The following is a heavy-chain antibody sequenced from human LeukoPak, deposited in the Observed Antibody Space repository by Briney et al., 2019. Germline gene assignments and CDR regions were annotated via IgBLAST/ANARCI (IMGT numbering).Heavy chain of an antibody. CDR3: ARFSPYGMDV. V-gene: IGHV3-11*06. CDR1: GFTFSDYY. J-gene: IGHJ6*02. CDR2: ISSSSGFT. Sequence: TGGSLRLSCAASGFTFSDYYMTWIRRAPGKGLEWVSYISSSSGFTKYADSVRGRFAISRDNAKNSLYLQMNSLRAEDTAVYYCARFSPYGMDVWGQGTTVTVSS.